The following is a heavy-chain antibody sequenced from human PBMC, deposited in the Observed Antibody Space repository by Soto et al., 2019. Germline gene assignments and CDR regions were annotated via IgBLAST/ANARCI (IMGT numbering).Heavy chain of an antibody. V-gene: IGHV4-31*03. CDR3: ARGYSSSWYGRFNWFDP. Sequence: SETLSLTCTVSGGSISSGGYYWSWIRQHPGKGLEWIGYIYYSGSTYYNPSLKSRVTISVDTSKNQFSLKLSSVTAADTAVYYYARGYSSSWYGRFNWFDPWGQGTLFTVSS. J-gene: IGHJ5*02. CDR1: GGSISSGGYY. CDR2: IYYSGST. D-gene: IGHD6-13*01.